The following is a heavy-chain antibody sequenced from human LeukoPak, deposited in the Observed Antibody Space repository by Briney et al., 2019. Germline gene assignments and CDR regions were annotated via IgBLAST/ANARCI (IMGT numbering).Heavy chain of an antibody. V-gene: IGHV4-39*01. D-gene: IGHD3/OR15-3a*01. CDR1: GGSISSSSYY. CDR2: IHYSGST. CDR3: ARQTGSGLFILP. J-gene: IGHJ4*02. Sequence: PSETLSLTCTVSGGSISSSSYYWAWIRQPPGKGLEWIGSIHYSGSTYYNPSLKSRVTISVDTSKNQFSLKLSSVTAADTAVYYCARQTGSGLFILPGGQGTLVTVSS.